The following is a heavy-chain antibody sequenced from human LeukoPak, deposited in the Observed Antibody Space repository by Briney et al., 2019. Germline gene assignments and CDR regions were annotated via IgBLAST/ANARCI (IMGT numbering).Heavy chain of an antibody. Sequence: SETLSLTCAVYDGSISGYYWSWIRQPPGKGLEWIGEINQVGRANYNPSVDSRVTISVDTSKNQFFLRVNSVTAADTAVYYCARLSWYSDPGNSHTLSGFDPWGLGVLVTVSS. V-gene: IGHV4-34*01. CDR2: INQVGRA. J-gene: IGHJ5*02. CDR1: DGSISGYY. CDR3: ARLSWYSDPGNSHTLSGFDP. D-gene: IGHD3-10*01.